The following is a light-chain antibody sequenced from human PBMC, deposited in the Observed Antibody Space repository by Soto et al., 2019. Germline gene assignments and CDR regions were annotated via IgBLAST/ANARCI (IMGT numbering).Light chain of an antibody. CDR3: QQSFSTPT. J-gene: IGKJ5*01. CDR2: SAS. V-gene: IGKV1-39*01. Sequence: DIQMTQSPSSLSTSIGDRVTITCRASQRINIYLNWYRQKPGKAPELLIYSASNLQSGVPSRFSGSGSGTDFTLTISGLQFEDFATYYCQQSFSTPTFGQGTRLEIK. CDR1: QRINIY.